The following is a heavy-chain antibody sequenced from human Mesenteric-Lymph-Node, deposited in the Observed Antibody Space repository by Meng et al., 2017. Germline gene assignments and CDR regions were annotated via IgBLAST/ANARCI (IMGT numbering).Heavy chain of an antibody. CDR1: GGSISNGGYY. V-gene: IGHV4-31*03. CDR2: IYYSGST. CDR3: ASLYGDSSVWYLDL. J-gene: IGHJ2*01. Sequence: QGHLQGSGPGLVKPSQTLSLTCTVSGGSISNGGYYWSWIRQHPGKGLEWIGYIYYSGSTYYNPSLKSRVIISVDTSKNQFSLRLNSVTAADTAVYYCASLYGDSSVWYLDLWGRGTLVTVSS. D-gene: IGHD4-17*01.